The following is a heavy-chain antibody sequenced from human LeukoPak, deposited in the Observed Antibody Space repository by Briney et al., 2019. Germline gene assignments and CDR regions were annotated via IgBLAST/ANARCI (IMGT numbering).Heavy chain of an antibody. CDR1: GFNFNGYN. J-gene: IGHJ3*02. V-gene: IGHV3-48*01. D-gene: IGHD1-14*01. CDR2: ISISGDIR. Sequence: PGGSLRLSCMGSGFNFNGYNMNWVRQAAGKGLEWIAYISISGDIRYYTDSVRDRFTISRDNAKNSLYLQMSSLRVDDTAVYYCGRLPTLQNQAKHTSWDAFDIWGRGTMITVSA. CDR3: GRLPTLQNQAKHTSWDAFDI.